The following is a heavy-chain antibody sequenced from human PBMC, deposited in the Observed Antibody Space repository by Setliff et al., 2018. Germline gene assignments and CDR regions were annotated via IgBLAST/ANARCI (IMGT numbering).Heavy chain of an antibody. CDR3: VGRDFSGGDS. Sequence: PSETLSLTCAVYGGSFSSYYWNWIRQPPGKGLEWIGEIHHSGSTKYNPSLKSRVTISADTSNKSFSLNLFSVTAADTAVYYCVGRDFSGGDSWGHGTLVTVSS. J-gene: IGHJ5*01. CDR1: GGSFSSYY. V-gene: IGHV4-34*01. D-gene: IGHD6-25*01. CDR2: IHHSGST.